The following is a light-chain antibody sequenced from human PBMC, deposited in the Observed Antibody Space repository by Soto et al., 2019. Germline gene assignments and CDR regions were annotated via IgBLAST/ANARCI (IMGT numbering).Light chain of an antibody. V-gene: IGKV1-6*01. J-gene: IGKJ1*01. Sequence: AIQMTQSPSSMSASVGDRVTISSRASRDISVDVGWYQHKPGRAPQLLVSGASRLQSGVPPRFSGSGSGTDFTLTITDLQPEDCATYYCLQNFDYPRTFGQGTKVEIK. CDR1: RDISVD. CDR3: LQNFDYPRT. CDR2: GAS.